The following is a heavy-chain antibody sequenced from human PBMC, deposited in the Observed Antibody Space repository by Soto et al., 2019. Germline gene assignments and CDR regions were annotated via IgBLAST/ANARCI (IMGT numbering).Heavy chain of an antibody. CDR3: ARGWGYDSTDYYYAY. CDR2: IIPIFCTA. V-gene: IGHV1-69*01. J-gene: IGHJ4*02. D-gene: IGHD3-22*01. CDR1: GGSFNRHT. Sequence: QVQLVQSGAEVRKPGSSVRVSCKASGGSFNRHTISWVRQAPGKGLEWMGGIIPIFCTANHAQKFKGRVTIIADESTSTVYMELSSLRSDDTAIYYCARGWGYDSTDYYYAYWGQGTLVIVSS.